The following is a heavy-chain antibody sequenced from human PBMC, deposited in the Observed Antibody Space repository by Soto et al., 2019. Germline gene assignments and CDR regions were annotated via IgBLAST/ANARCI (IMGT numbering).Heavy chain of an antibody. Sequence: SVKVSCKASGGTFSRYGISWVRLAPGQGLEWMGGIIPMFAKANYAQKFQDRVTITADESTGTAYMELRSLRFEDTAVYYCTRDVSVYYSGAYYYLYWGQGTLVTVSS. V-gene: IGHV1-69*13. J-gene: IGHJ4*02. CDR2: IIPMFAKA. CDR3: TRDVSVYYSGAYYYLY. CDR1: GGTFSRYG. D-gene: IGHD3-22*01.